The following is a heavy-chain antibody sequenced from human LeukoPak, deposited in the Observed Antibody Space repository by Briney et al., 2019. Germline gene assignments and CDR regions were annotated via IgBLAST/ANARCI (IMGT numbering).Heavy chain of an antibody. CDR1: GCSISSYY. V-gene: IGHV4-59*01. CDR2: IYYSGST. J-gene: IGHJ4*02. CDR3: ASLYYGSGSFDY. D-gene: IGHD3-10*01. Sequence: SETLSLACTVSGCSISSYYWSWIRQPPGKGLEWIGYIYYSGSTNYNPSLKSRVTISVDTSKNQFSLKLTSVTAADTAVYCCASLYYGSGSFDYWGQGTLVSVSS.